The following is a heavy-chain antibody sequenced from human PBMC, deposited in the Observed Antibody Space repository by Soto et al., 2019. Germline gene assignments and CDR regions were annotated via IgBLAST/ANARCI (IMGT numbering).Heavy chain of an antibody. CDR3: ARGPMATVSSPAFS. CDR1: GYAFTNYG. Sequence: QVQLVQSGAEVKKPGASVTVSCKASGYAFTNYGITWVRQAPGQGLEWMGWISGYNGNTNSAQKLQGRGTITNATATSTAYRDLSSIRADDTAVYYCARGPMATVSSPAFSWGQGTLLTVSS. D-gene: IGHD4-17*01. CDR2: ISGYNGNT. V-gene: IGHV1-18*01. J-gene: IGHJ5*02.